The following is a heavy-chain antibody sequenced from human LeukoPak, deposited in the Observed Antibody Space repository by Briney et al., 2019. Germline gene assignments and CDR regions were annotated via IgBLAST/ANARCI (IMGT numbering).Heavy chain of an antibody. CDR1: GFIFSSSA. CDR2: ISSSSSYI. V-gene: IGHV3-21*01. CDR3: ARNRGSGWPAYDY. Sequence: GGSLRLSCAASGFIFSSSALSWVRQAPGKGLGWVSSISSSSSYIYYADSVKGRFTISRDNAKNSLYLQMNSLRAEDTAVYYCARNRGSGWPAYDYWGQGTLVTVSS. J-gene: IGHJ4*02. D-gene: IGHD6-19*01.